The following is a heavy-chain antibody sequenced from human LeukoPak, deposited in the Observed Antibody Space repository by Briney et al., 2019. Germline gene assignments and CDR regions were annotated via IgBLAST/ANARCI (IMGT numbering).Heavy chain of an antibody. CDR1: GFSLSTSAVG. D-gene: IGHD1-1*01. Sequence: SGPTLVHPTQTLTLTCTFSGFSLSTSAVGVGWIRQPPEKALEWLALIYWDDDKRYSPSLKSRLTITKDTSIQQVVLTMTNMDPVDTATYYCAHSYWSGAYFDYWGQGTLVTVSS. J-gene: IGHJ4*02. V-gene: IGHV2-5*02. CDR3: AHSYWSGAYFDY. CDR2: IYWDDDK.